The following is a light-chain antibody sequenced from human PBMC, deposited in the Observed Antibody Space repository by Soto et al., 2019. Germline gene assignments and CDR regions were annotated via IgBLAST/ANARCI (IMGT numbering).Light chain of an antibody. CDR1: SSDVGGYNY. V-gene: IGLV2-11*01. Sequence: QSVLTQPRSVSGSPGQSVTISCTGTSSDVGGYNYVSWYQQHPGKAPKLMIYDVSKRPSGVPDRFSGSKSGNTASLTISGLQAEDEADYYCCSYAGSYTFVFGIGTKVT. J-gene: IGLJ1*01. CDR3: CSYAGSYTFV. CDR2: DVS.